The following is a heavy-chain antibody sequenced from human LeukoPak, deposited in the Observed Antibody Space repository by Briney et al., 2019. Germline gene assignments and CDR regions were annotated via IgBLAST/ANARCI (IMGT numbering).Heavy chain of an antibody. CDR2: INSDGSST. CDR1: GFTFSSYW. Sequence: GGSLRLSCAASGFTFSSYWMHWVRQAPGKGLVWVSRINSDGSSTTYADSVKGRLTISRDNAKNTLYLQMNSLRAEDTAVYYCARVGLFDWLFAWGQGALVTVSS. V-gene: IGHV3-74*01. J-gene: IGHJ5*02. CDR3: ARVGLFDWLFA. D-gene: IGHD3-9*01.